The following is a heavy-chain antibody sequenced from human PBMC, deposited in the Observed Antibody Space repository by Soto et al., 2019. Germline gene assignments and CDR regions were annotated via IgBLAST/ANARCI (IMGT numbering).Heavy chain of an antibody. CDR1: GFTFSSYG. CDR2: IWYDGSNK. D-gene: IGHD3-10*01. Sequence: GGSLRLSCAASGFTFSSYGMHWVRQAPGKGLEWVAVIWYDGSNKYYADSVKGRFTISRDNSKNTLYLQMNSLRAEDTAVYYCARDFHYYGSRSYIKVRHYYYYMDVWGKGTTVTVSS. J-gene: IGHJ6*03. CDR3: ARDFHYYGSRSYIKVRHYYYYMDV. V-gene: IGHV3-33*01.